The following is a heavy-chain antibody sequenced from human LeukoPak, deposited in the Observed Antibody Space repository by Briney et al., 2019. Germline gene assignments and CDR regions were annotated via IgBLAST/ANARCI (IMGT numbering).Heavy chain of an antibody. Sequence: ASVKVSCKASGGTFRNYAITWVRQAPGQGLERMGRSIPTFGTSDYSQELHGRVTITMDDSAATAYMELSRLRSDDTAVYYCAREAAGSSSYYYQHMDVWGQGTTITVSS. J-gene: IGHJ6*03. D-gene: IGHD6-25*01. CDR2: SIPTFGTS. V-gene: IGHV1-69*05. CDR1: GGTFRNYA. CDR3: AREAAGSSSYYYQHMDV.